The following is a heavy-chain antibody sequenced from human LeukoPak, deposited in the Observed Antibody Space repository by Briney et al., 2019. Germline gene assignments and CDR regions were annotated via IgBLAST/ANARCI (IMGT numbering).Heavy chain of an antibody. D-gene: IGHD3-9*01. Sequence: GASVKVSCKASGYTFTSYGINWVRQAPGQGLEWMGWISDYKENTNYAQKHQGRVTMTTDTSTSTTYMELRSLRSDDTAVYYCARDQSGYDILTGPHSYYYYGMDVWGQGTTVTVSS. CDR2: ISDYKENT. CDR1: GYTFTSYG. V-gene: IGHV1-18*01. CDR3: ARDQSGYDILTGPHSYYYYGMDV. J-gene: IGHJ6*02.